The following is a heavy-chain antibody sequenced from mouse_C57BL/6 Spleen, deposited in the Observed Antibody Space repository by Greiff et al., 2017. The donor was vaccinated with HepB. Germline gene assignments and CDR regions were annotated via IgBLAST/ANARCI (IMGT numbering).Heavy chain of an antibody. Sequence: VQLQQSGPELVKPGASVKISCKASGYTFTDYYINWVKQRPGQGLEWIGWIYPGSGNTKYNEKFKGKATLTVDTSSSTAYMQLSSLTSEDSAVYFCARKLAYYSNYDYAMDYWGQGTSVTVSS. CDR1: GYTFTDYY. D-gene: IGHD2-5*01. CDR2: IYPGSGNT. J-gene: IGHJ4*01. CDR3: ARKLAYYSNYDYAMDY. V-gene: IGHV1-84*01.